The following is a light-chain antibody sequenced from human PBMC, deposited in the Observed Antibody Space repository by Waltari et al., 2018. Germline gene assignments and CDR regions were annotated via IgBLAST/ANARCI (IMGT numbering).Light chain of an antibody. CDR3: QSADSSGTYRDVV. CDR1: ALPKQY. CDR2: KDS. J-gene: IGLJ2*01. Sequence: SYELTQPPSVSVSPGQTARITCSGDALPKQYAYWYQQKPDQAPVLVIYKDSVRPAGIPERFSGSSSGTTVTLTISGVQAEEEADYYCQSADSSGTYRDVVFGGGTKLTVL. V-gene: IGLV3-25*02.